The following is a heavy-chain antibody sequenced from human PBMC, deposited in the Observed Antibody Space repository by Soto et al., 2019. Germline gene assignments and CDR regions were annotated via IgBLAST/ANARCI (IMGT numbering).Heavy chain of an antibody. V-gene: IGHV3-23*01. Sequence: EVQLLESGGGLVQPGGSLRLSCAASAFTFRNYGMNWVRKAPGKGLEWVSASSGSGDNTYYADSVKGRFTISRDNSKNILYLQMNSLSDEDTAVYYCAKETGHRGPYDYWGQGTLVTVSS. CDR2: SSGSGDNT. CDR3: AKETGHRGPYDY. J-gene: IGHJ4*02. D-gene: IGHD5-12*01. CDR1: AFTFRNYG.